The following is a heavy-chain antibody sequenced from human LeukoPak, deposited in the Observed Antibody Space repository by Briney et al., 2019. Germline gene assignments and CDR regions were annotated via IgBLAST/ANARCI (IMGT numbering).Heavy chain of an antibody. V-gene: IGHV3-23*01. CDR3: AKDQGPRPAVAAY. Sequence: GGSLRLSCAASGFTFSSYAMSWVRQAPGKGREWGSAISGSGGSTYYADSVKGRFTITRDNSKNTLYLQMNSLRAEDTAVSYCAKDQGPRPAVAAYWGQGTLVTVSS. J-gene: IGHJ4*02. CDR2: ISGSGGST. CDR1: GFTFSSYA. D-gene: IGHD6-19*01.